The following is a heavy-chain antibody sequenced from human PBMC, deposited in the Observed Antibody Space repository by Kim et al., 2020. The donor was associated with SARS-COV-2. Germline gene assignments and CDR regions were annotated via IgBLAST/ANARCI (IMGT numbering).Heavy chain of an antibody. V-gene: IGHV3-9*01. CDR3: AKDMGGRDGYNSEYFQH. J-gene: IGHJ1*01. CDR1: GFTFGDYA. D-gene: IGHD5-12*01. CDR2: ISWNSGSI. Sequence: GGSLRLSCAASGFTFGDYAMHWVRQAPGKGLEWVSGISWNSGSIGYADSVKGRFTISRDNAKNSLYLQMNSLRAEDTALYYCAKDMGGRDGYNSEYFQHWGQGTLVTVSS.